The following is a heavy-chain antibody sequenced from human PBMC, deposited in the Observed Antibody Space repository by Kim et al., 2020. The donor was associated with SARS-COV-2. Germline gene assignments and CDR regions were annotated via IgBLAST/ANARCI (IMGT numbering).Heavy chain of an antibody. CDR2: VSGDGGDT. CDR3: AKAEPGIAVAGGNKAFDI. D-gene: IGHD6-19*01. J-gene: IGHJ3*02. V-gene: IGHV3-43*02. CDR1: GFTFDDYA. Sequence: GGSLRLSCAASGFTFDDYAMHWVRQAAGKGLEWLSVVSGDGGDTYYADSVKGRFTISRDNSKNSLFLQMNSLRTEDTAFYYCAKAEPGIAVAGGNKAFDIWGQGTMVTVSS.